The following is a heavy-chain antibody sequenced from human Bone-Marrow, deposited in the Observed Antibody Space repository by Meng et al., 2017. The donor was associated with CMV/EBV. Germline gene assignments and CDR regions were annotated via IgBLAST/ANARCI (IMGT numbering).Heavy chain of an antibody. D-gene: IGHD6-19*01. CDR2: VNPNSGNT. J-gene: IGHJ4*02. CDR1: GYTFISYD. V-gene: IGHV1-8*03. CDR3: ARAAPGVNGWSTYVEY. Sequence: ASVKVFCKASGYTFISYDINWVRQATGQGLEWMGWVNPNSGNTGHAQKFQGRVTITRDTSISTAYMELSSLRSEDTAVYYCARAAPGVNGWSTYVEYWGQGTLVTV.